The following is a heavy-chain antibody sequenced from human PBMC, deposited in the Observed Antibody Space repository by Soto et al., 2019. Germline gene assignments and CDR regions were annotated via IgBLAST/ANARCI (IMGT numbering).Heavy chain of an antibody. J-gene: IGHJ4*02. Sequence: EVQMVESGGGLVKPGGSLRLSCAASGFIFSTYSMNWVRQARGRGREWVSSISSRSTTIYYADSVKGRFTISRDNARTSLYLQINSLRVEDTAVYYCARDRSGWLGAKDYWGQGTLVTVSS. D-gene: IGHD6-19*01. CDR1: GFIFSTYS. CDR2: ISSRSTTI. V-gene: IGHV3-21*01. CDR3: ARDRSGWLGAKDY.